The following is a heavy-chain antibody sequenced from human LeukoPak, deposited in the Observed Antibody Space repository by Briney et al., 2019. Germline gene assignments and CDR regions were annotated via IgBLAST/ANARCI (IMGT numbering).Heavy chain of an antibody. CDR3: ARDRSAPPSDY. CDR1: GFTFSSYN. CDR2: ISTSSNYI. J-gene: IGHJ4*02. V-gene: IGHV3-21*01. Sequence: GGSLRLSCAASGFTFSSYNMNWVRQAPGKGLEWVSSISTSSNYIYYADSVKGRFTIPRDNAKNSLYLQMNSLRAEDTAVYYCARDRSAPPSDYWGQGTLVTVSS.